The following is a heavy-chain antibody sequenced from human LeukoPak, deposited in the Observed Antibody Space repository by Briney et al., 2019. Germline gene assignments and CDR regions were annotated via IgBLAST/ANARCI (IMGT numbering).Heavy chain of an antibody. D-gene: IGHD1-26*01. V-gene: IGHV1-18*01. CDR3: ARDEGEWESRNY. CDR2: ISAYTGKT. Sequence: GASVKVSCQSSGSTFSNYGIMWVRQAPGQGLEWMGWISAYTGKTKYVEKYEGRVTFTTDSSTNTAYMEMRRLTIDDTAVYYCARDEGEWESRNYWGQGTQVIVSS. J-gene: IGHJ4*02. CDR1: GSTFSNYG.